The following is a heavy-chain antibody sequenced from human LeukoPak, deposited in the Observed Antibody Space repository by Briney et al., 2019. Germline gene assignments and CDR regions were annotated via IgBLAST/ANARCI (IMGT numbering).Heavy chain of an antibody. CDR3: ASGPYKRPKSFDY. V-gene: IGHV3-11*01. J-gene: IGHJ4*02. D-gene: IGHD1-1*01. CDR2: ISSSGSTI. CDR1: GFTFSDYY. Sequence: GGSLRLSCAASGFTFSDYYMSWIRQAPGKGLERVSYISSSGSTIYYADSVKGRFTISRDNAKNSLYLQMNSLRAEDTAVYYCASGPYKRPKSFDYWGQGTLVTVSS.